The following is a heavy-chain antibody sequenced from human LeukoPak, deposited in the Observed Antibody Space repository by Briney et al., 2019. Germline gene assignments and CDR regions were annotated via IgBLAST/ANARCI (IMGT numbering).Heavy chain of an antibody. Sequence: PGGSQRLSCAASGFTFRNYAVTWVRQAPGKGLQWVSTITSRGGTTYSADSEKGQFTIPRDNSRNTLYLQMNSLRAEDTAVYYCAKDYAGINPFDFWGQGTLVTVSS. CDR3: AKDYAGINPFDF. CDR1: GFTFRNYA. CDR2: ITSRGGTT. D-gene: IGHD3-10*01. J-gene: IGHJ4*02. V-gene: IGHV3-23*01.